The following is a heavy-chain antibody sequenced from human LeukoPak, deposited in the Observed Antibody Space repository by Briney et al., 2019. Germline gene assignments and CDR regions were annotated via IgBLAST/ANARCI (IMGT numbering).Heavy chain of an antibody. V-gene: IGHV4-59*11. J-gene: IGHJ4*02. D-gene: IGHD6-19*01. CDR2: VYHSGTT. Sequence: SETLSLTCTVSGGSISTHYWSWIRQPPGKGLEWIGYVYHSGTTNYNPSLKSRLTMSVDTSKNQLSLRLSSVTAADTAVYYCARDSSGWLYYFDYWGQGALVTVSS. CDR3: ARDSSGWLYYFDY. CDR1: GGSISTHY.